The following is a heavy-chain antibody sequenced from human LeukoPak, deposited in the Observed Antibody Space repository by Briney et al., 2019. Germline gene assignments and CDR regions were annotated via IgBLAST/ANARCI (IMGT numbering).Heavy chain of an antibody. J-gene: IGHJ4*02. CDR2: TSSSDAGT. D-gene: IGHD2-15*01. Sequence: QPGGSLRLSCAASGFALSSYAMSWVRQAPGKGLEWVSATSSSDAGTYHAESVRGRFTISRDNSKNTLYLQMNSLRADDAAVYYCARAPVTSCRGAFCYPFDIWGQGTLVTVSS. CDR3: ARAPVTSCRGAFCYPFDI. V-gene: IGHV3-23*01. CDR1: GFALSSYA.